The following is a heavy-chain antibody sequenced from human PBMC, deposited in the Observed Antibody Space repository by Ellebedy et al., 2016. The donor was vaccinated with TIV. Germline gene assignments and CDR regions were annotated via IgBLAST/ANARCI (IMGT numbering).Heavy chain of an antibody. CDR3: ARADFWANWFNP. D-gene: IGHD3/OR15-3a*01. CDR2: IYYSGST. Sequence: SETLSLTXTVSGGSISSYYWSWIRQPPGKGLEWIGYIYYSGSTNYNPSLKSRVTISVDTSKNQFSLKLSSVTAADTAVYYCARADFWANWFNPWGQGTLVTVSS. J-gene: IGHJ5*02. CDR1: GGSISSYY. V-gene: IGHV4-59*13.